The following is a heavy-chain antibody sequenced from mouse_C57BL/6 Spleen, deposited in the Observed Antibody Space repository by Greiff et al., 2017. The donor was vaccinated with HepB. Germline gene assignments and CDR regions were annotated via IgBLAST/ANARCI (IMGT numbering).Heavy chain of an antibody. D-gene: IGHD5-1-1*01. CDR3: ARKIPYAMDY. CDR2: INPSSGYT. J-gene: IGHJ4*01. V-gene: IGHV1-4*01. Sequence: VQLQQSGAELARPGASVKMSCKASGYTFTSYTMHWVKQRPGQGLEWIGYINPSSGYTKYNQKFKDKATLTADKSSSTAYLQLSRLTSEDSAVYYGARKIPYAMDYWGQRTSVTVSS. CDR1: GYTFTSYT.